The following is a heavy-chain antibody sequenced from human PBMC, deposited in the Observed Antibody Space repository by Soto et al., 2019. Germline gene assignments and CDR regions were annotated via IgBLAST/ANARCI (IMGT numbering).Heavy chain of an antibody. V-gene: IGHV4-34*01. Sequence: SETLSLGCTVYGGSFSGDYWSWIRQPPGKGRGWIGEINHSGSPNYNPALKSRVTISVDTSKKQFSLKLSSVTAADTAVYYFSVGVREMATVWSPCFDYWGQGTRDTVSS. J-gene: IGHJ4*02. CDR1: GGSFSGDY. CDR2: INHSGSP. D-gene: IGHD2-15*01. CDR3: SVGVREMATVWSPCFDY.